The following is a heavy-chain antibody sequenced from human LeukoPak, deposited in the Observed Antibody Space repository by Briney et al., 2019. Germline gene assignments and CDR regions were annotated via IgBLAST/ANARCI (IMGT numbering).Heavy chain of an antibody. V-gene: IGHV3-48*01. J-gene: IGHJ6*04. Sequence: PGGSLRLSCAASGFTFGSYSMNWVRQAPGKGLEWVSFISSLSGTREYADSVKGRFTISRDNAKNSLYLQMNSLRAEDTAVYYCAELGITMIGGVWGKGTTVTISS. CDR1: GFTFGSYS. D-gene: IGHD3-10*02. CDR3: AELGITMIGGV. CDR2: ISSLSGTR.